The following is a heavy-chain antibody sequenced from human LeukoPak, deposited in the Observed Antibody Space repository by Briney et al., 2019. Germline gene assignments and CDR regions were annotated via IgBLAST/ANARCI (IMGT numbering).Heavy chain of an antibody. CDR2: ISSDGDNT. Sequence: GGSLRLSCAASGFTFSSYSMHWVRQAPGKGLEYVSVISSDGDNTYYADSVKGRFTISRDNSKNTLYLQMGSLRAEDMAVYYCAKAALEYCGGDCLDYWGQGTLVTVPS. V-gene: IGHV3-64*02. CDR3: AKAALEYCGGDCLDY. D-gene: IGHD2-21*01. CDR1: GFTFSSYS. J-gene: IGHJ4*02.